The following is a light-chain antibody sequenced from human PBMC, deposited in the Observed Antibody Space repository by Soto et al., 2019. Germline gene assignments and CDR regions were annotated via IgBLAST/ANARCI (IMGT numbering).Light chain of an antibody. CDR1: QTSRGH. J-gene: IGKJ2*01. CDR2: GAS. V-gene: IGKV1-39*01. Sequence: DLQMTQSPSSLSASVGDTVTITCRANQTSRGHLNWYQQKPGKAPNLLIYGASFLQSGVPSRFSGSGSGTDFTLNISSLQPEESSTYYCQQSYRIPPTFGQGTKVEI. CDR3: QQSYRIPPT.